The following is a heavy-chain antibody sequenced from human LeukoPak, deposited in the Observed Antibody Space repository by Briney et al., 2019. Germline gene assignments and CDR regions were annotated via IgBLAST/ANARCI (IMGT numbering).Heavy chain of an antibody. D-gene: IGHD6-13*01. J-gene: IGHJ4*02. CDR2: FDPEDGKT. CDR3: VTISPSSWPPRRHFDY. CDR1: GYTLTELS. V-gene: IGHV1-24*01. Sequence: GASVKVSCKVSGYTLTELSMHWVRQAPGKGLEWMGGFDPEDGKTIYAQKFQGRVTMTEDTSTDTAYMELRSLRSEDTAVYYCVTISPSSWPPRRHFDYWGQGTLVTVSS.